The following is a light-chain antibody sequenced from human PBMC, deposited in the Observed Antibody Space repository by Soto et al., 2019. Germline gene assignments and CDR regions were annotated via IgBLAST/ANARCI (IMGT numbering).Light chain of an antibody. Sequence: EIVLTQSPGTLSLSPGERATLSCRASQSVSSSYLAWYQQKPGQAPRLLIYGTTNRATAIPDSFSCIGFGTDFTFTFSRLEPEDFAVYYCQQYGSSSWTFGQGTKVDI. CDR3: QQYGSSSWT. CDR1: QSVSSSY. CDR2: GTT. J-gene: IGKJ1*01. V-gene: IGKV3-20*01.